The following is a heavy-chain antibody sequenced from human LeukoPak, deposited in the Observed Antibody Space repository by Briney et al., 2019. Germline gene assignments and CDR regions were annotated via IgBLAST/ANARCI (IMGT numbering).Heavy chain of an antibody. CDR3: ASVYSNYAPRATYYYYYGMDV. V-gene: IGHV4-39*01. Sequence: PSETLSPTCTVSGGSISSSSYYWGWIRQPPGKGLEWIGSIYYSGSTYYNPSLKSRVTISVDTSKNQFSLKLSSVTAADTAVYYCASVYSNYAPRATYYYYYGMDVWGQGTTVTVSS. J-gene: IGHJ6*02. CDR1: GGSISSSSYY. CDR2: IYYSGST. D-gene: IGHD4-11*01.